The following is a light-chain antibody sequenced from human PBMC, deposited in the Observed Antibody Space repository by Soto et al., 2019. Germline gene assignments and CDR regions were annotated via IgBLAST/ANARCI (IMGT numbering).Light chain of an antibody. J-gene: IGKJ1*01. CDR3: QQRGET. Sequence: EMVLTHSPATLSLSPGERATLSCRASQSVSSYLAWYQQKPGQAPRLLIYDASNRATGIPARFSGSGSGTDFTLTISSLETEDFAVYYCQQRGETFGQGTKVDIK. CDR1: QSVSSY. V-gene: IGKV3-11*01. CDR2: DAS.